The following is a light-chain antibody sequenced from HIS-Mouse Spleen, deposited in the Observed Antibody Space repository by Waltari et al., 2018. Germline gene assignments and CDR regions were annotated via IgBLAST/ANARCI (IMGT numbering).Light chain of an antibody. CDR3: QQYNNWPPGFT. V-gene: IGKV3-15*01. Sequence: EIVMTQSPATLSVSPGERATLSCRASQSVSSNLAWYQQKPGQAPRLLIYGASTRATGIPARFSGSGSGTEFTLTISSLQSEDFAVYYCQQYNNWPPGFTFGPGTKVDFK. CDR2: GAS. J-gene: IGKJ3*01. CDR1: QSVSSN.